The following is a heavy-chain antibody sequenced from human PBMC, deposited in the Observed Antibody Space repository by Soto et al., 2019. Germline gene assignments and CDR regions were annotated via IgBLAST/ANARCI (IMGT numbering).Heavy chain of an antibody. CDR3: AREAFQELFFDY. D-gene: IGHD1-26*01. CDR2: IWYDGSNK. Sequence: HPGGFLRLSCAASGFTFSSSGMHWVRQAPGKGLEWVAVIWYDGSNKYYADSVKGRFTISRDNSKNTLYLQMNSLRAEDTAVYYCAREAFQELFFDYWGQVALVSVS. V-gene: IGHV3-33*01. CDR1: GFTFSSSG. J-gene: IGHJ4*02.